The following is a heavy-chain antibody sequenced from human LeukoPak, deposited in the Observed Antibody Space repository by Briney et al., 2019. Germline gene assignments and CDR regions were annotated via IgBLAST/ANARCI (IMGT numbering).Heavy chain of an antibody. J-gene: IGHJ4*02. V-gene: IGHV1-2*06. CDR1: GYTFTGYY. CDR2: INPNSGGT. Sequence: WASVKVSYKASGYTFTGYYMHWVRQAPGHGLEWMGRINPNSGGTKYAQKFQGRVTMTRDTSISTAYRELSRLRSDDTAVYYCASRNSSSSPYWGQGTLVTVSS. D-gene: IGHD6-6*01. CDR3: ASRNSSSSPY.